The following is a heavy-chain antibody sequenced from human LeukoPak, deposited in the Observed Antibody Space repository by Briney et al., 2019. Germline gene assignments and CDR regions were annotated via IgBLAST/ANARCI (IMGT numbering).Heavy chain of an antibody. CDR2: IYPSDSDI. J-gene: IGHJ4*02. V-gene: IGHV5-51*01. Sequence: GESLKISCKGPGYSFTTYWIGWVRQMPGKGLESMGIIYPSDSDIKYNPSFQGQVTISADKSISTAYLRWSSLKTSDTAMYYCVRLDSSGWYYFVYWGQGTLVTVSS. CDR1: GYSFTTYW. D-gene: IGHD6-19*01. CDR3: VRLDSSGWYYFVY.